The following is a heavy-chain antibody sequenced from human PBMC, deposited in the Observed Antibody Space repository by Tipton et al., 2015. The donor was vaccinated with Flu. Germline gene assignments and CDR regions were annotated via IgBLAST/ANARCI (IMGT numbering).Heavy chain of an antibody. CDR3: AKDRSNGGSYSFDF. J-gene: IGHJ4*02. D-gene: IGHD2-8*01. V-gene: IGHV3-23*01. CDR1: GFTFTNYA. CDR2: ISGSGGNT. Sequence: SLRLSCAASGFTFTNYAMNWVRQAPGKGLEWISDISGSGGNTHYADSVKGRFTISRDSSQNTLYLQMNSLRAEDTAVYYCAKDRSNGGSYSFDFWGQGTLVTASS.